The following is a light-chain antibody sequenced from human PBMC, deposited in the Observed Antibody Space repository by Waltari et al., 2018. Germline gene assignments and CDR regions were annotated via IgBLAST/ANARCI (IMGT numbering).Light chain of an antibody. Sequence: IQMIQSPSTLSASLGDRVTITCRASQSISNWLAWYQHKPGKAPKVLIYESFTLQSGVPSRFSGSGSETEFTLTISSLQPDDFATYYCQQHNIWPYTFGQGTTLEI. CDR3: QQHNIWPYT. J-gene: IGKJ2*01. CDR1: QSISNW. V-gene: IGKV1-5*01. CDR2: ESF.